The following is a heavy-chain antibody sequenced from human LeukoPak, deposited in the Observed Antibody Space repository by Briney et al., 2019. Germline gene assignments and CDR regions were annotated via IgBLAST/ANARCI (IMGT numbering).Heavy chain of an antibody. CDR1: GGSISSSNYY. V-gene: IGHV4-39*07. J-gene: IGHJ4*02. CDR2: IYYSGGT. CDR3: ARGSERD. D-gene: IGHD5-24*01. Sequence: SETLSLTCTVSGGSISSSNYYWGWIRQPPGKGLEWIGTIYYSGGTYYNPSLKSRVTISVDTSKNQFSLKLSSVTAADTALYYCARGSERDWGQGTLVTVSS.